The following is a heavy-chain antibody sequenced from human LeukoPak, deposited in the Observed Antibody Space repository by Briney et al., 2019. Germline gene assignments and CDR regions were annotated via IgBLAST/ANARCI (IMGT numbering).Heavy chain of an antibody. CDR1: GFTFNIYA. CDR3: AKSGYNRFDY. V-gene: IGHV3-23*01. D-gene: IGHD5-24*01. Sequence: GGSLRLSCAASGFTFNIYAMSWVRQAPGKGLEWVSSISGSGSGGSTYYADSVKGRFTISRDNSKNTLYLQMNSLIAEDTAVYYCAKSGYNRFDYWGQGTRVTVSS. CDR2: ISGSGSGGST. J-gene: IGHJ4*02.